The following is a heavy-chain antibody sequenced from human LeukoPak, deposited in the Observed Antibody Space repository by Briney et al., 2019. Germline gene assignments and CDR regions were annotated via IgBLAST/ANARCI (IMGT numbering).Heavy chain of an antibody. CDR3: ARVRRDGYNFRLDAFDI. D-gene: IGHD5-24*01. Sequence: ASVKVSCKASGYSFTSYGISWVRQAPGQGLEWMGGIIPIFGTANYAQKFQGRVTITTDESTSTAYMELSSLRSEDTAVYYCARVRRDGYNFRLDAFDIWGQGTMVTVSS. V-gene: IGHV1-69*05. CDR2: IIPIFGTA. CDR1: GYSFTSYG. J-gene: IGHJ3*02.